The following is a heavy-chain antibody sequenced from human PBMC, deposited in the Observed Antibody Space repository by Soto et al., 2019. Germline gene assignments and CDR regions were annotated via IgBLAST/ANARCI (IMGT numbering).Heavy chain of an antibody. CDR2: IIPILGIA. D-gene: IGHD5-18*01. J-gene: IGHJ3*02. Sequence: QVQLVQSGAEVKKPGSSVKVSCKASGGTFSSYTISWVRQAPGQGLEWMGRIIPILGIANYAQKFQGRVTMTADTSSSTAYRELSSLRSDDTPVYYCVSGCVSRYGLSECDIWGQGTMVSVSS. CDR1: GGTFSSYT. CDR3: VSGCVSRYGLSECDI. V-gene: IGHV1-69*02.